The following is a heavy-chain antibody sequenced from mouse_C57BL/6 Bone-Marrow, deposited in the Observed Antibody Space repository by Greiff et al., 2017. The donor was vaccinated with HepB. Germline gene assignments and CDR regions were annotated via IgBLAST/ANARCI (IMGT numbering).Heavy chain of an antibody. CDR1: GFTFSSYA. J-gene: IGHJ1*03. Sequence: EVKLVESGGGLVKPGGSLKLSCAASGFTFSSYAMSWVRQTPEKRLEWVATISDGGSYTYYPDNVKGRFTISRDNAKNNLYLQMSHLKSEDTAMYYCARDRGRAPGYFDVWGTGTTVTVSS. V-gene: IGHV5-4*01. CDR3: ARDRGRAPGYFDV. D-gene: IGHD3-1*01. CDR2: ISDGGSYT.